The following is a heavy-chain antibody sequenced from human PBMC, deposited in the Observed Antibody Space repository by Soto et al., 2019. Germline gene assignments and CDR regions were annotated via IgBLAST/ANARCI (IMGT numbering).Heavy chain of an antibody. J-gene: IGHJ4*02. D-gene: IGHD2-21*01. V-gene: IGHV4-34*01. CDR3: ARRSKAFCGGACRGYFDF. CDR2: ITHSGST. Sequence: SETLSLTCAVYSGSFSNDYWSWIRQPPGKGLEWIGEITHSGSTSYNPSLKNRVTISVDTSKNQFSLKLSSVTAADTAVYYCARRSKAFCGGACRGYFDFWGQGTLVTVSP. CDR1: SGSFSNDY.